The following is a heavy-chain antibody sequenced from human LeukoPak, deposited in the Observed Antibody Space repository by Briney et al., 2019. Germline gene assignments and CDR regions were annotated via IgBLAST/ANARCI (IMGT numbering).Heavy chain of an antibody. CDR1: GGSISSGDYY. D-gene: IGHD3-3*01. V-gene: IGHV4-30-4*08. J-gene: IGHJ6*03. CDR2: FYYSGST. CDR3: ARAVYFWSGYPPYYYYMDV. Sequence: PSETLSLTCTVSGGSISSGDYYWSWIRQPPGTGLEWIGYFYYSGSTYYNPSLKSRVTISVDTSKNQFSLKLSSVTAADTAVYYCARAVYFWSGYPPYYYYMDVWGTGTTVTVSS.